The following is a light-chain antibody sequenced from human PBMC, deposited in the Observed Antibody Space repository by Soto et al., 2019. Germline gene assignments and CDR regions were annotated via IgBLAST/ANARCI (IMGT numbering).Light chain of an antibody. V-gene: IGLV2-14*03. CDR3: SSYTSSSTLVV. Sequence: QPASVSGSPGQSITISCTGTSSDVGAYNYVSWYQQHPGKAPKLMIYDVSHRPSGVSNRFSGSKSGNTASLTISGLQAEDEADYYCSSYTSSSTLVVFGGGTKLTVL. CDR2: DVS. CDR1: SSDVGAYNY. J-gene: IGLJ2*01.